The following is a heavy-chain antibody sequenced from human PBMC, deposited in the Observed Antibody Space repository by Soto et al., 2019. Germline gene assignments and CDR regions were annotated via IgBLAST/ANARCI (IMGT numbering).Heavy chain of an antibody. D-gene: IGHD3-3*02. CDR2: INPRGGST. CDR1: GYTFTSDS. CDR3: ARDRLIAFFLFGMGV. V-gene: IGHV1-46*01. Sequence: ASRMVTYTETGYTFTSDSMHWERQAPGQGLEWMGIINPRGGSTTYAQKFQGRMIMTAGTSTSTVFMELSSLRSEDTAVYYCARDRLIAFFLFGMGVWGQG. J-gene: IGHJ6*02.